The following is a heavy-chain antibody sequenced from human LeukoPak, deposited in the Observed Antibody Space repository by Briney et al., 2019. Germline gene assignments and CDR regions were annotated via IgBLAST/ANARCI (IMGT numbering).Heavy chain of an antibody. CDR2: ISSDNGIP. D-gene: IGHD2-15*01. Sequence: ASVRVSCKASGYSTNRFGVTWVRQAPGQGLEWIGWISSDNGIPRYADKFQGRVSLTTDTSKTTAYMELRSLRSDDSAVYFCANVAKGRFFFYYMDVWGKGTTVTVSS. V-gene: IGHV1-18*01. J-gene: IGHJ6*03. CDR3: ANVAKGRFFFYYMDV. CDR1: GYSTNRFG.